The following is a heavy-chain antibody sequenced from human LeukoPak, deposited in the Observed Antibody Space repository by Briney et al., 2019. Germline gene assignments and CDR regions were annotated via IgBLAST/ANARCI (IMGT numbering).Heavy chain of an antibody. J-gene: IGHJ4*02. Sequence: GRSLRLSCAASAFTFSSYDMHWVRQAPGKGLEWVALIWYDGSKKYYADSVNGRITISRDNSKNTLYLHMNSLRAEDTAVYYCARPRGSGSYSYFDSWGQGTLVTVSS. CDR3: ARPRGSGSYSYFDS. CDR2: IWYDGSKK. V-gene: IGHV3-33*01. CDR1: AFTFSSYD. D-gene: IGHD3-10*01.